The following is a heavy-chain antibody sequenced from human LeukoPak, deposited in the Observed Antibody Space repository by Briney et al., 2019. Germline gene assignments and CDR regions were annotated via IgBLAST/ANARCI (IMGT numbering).Heavy chain of an antibody. CDR2: IIPIFGTA. J-gene: IGHJ4*02. CDR1: GGTFSSYA. D-gene: IGHD3-22*01. V-gene: IGHV1-69*05. Sequence: AASVKVSCKASGGTFSSYAISWVRQAPGQGLEWMGRIIPIFGTANYAQKFQGRVMITTDESTSTAYMELSRLRSEDTAVYYCARGGPYDSSGDFDYWGKGTLVTVSS. CDR3: ARGGPYDSSGDFDY.